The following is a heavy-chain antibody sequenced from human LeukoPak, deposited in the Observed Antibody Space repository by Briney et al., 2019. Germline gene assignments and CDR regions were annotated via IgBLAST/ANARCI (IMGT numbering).Heavy chain of an antibody. Sequence: GRSLRLSCAASGFTFDDYAMHWVRQAPGKGLEWVSGITWNRDNIGYGDSVKGRFTISRDNVKNVLYLQMTSLRPEDTALYYCAKDLSSAITSALVLDVWGQGTTVTVSS. CDR2: ITWNRDNI. V-gene: IGHV3-9*01. CDR3: AKDLSSAITSALVLDV. CDR1: GFTFDDYA. D-gene: IGHD3-22*01. J-gene: IGHJ6*02.